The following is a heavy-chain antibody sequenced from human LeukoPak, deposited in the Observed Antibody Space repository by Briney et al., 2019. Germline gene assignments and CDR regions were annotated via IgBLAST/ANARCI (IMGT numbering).Heavy chain of an antibody. V-gene: IGHV1-3*01. CDR2: INAGNGNT. Sequence: ASVKVSCKASGYTFTSYAMHWVRQAPGQRLEWTGWINAGNGNTKYSQKFQGRVTITRDTSASTAYMELSSLRSEDTAVYYCARLGSIAAAGPSDYWGQGTLVTVSS. CDR1: GYTFTSYA. CDR3: ARLGSIAAAGPSDY. J-gene: IGHJ4*02. D-gene: IGHD6-13*01.